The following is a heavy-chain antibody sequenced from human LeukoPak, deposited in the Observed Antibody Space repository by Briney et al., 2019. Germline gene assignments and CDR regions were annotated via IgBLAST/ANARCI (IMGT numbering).Heavy chain of an antibody. J-gene: IGHJ5*02. Sequence: GGSLRLSCAASGFTFSGRWMSWLRQAPGKGLEWVANINQDGTDKYYVGSVKGRFTISRDNAKNSLYLQMNSLRAEDTAVYYCAREIVGTHKSRFDPWGQGTLVTVSS. CDR1: GFTFSGRW. CDR3: AREIVGTHKSRFDP. CDR2: INQDGTDK. D-gene: IGHD1-26*01. V-gene: IGHV3-7*03.